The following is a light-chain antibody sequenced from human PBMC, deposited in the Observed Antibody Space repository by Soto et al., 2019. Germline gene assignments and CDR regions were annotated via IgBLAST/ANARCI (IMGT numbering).Light chain of an antibody. CDR2: GAS. J-gene: IGKJ4*01. V-gene: IGKV3-15*01. CDR3: QQYNNWPPLT. CDR1: QSITED. Sequence: EILMTQSPATLSVSPGERATLSCRASQSITEDLAWYQQKPGQAPRLLIYGASTRATGVPARFRGSGSGTEFTLTISSLQSEDFALYYCQQYNNWPPLTFGGGTKVEIK.